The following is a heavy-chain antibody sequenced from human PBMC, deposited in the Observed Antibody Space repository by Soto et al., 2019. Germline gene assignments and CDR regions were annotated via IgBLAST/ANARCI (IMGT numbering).Heavy chain of an antibody. CDR1: GFTFSSYS. D-gene: IGHD3-22*01. CDR2: ISSSSSTI. Sequence: GGSLRLSCAASGFTFSSYSMNWVRQAPGKGLEWVSYISSSSSTIYYADSVKGRFTISRDNAKNSLYLQMNSLRDEDTAVYYCARDRYYDSSGYYGFDYWGQGTLVTVSS. V-gene: IGHV3-48*02. J-gene: IGHJ4*02. CDR3: ARDRYYDSSGYYGFDY.